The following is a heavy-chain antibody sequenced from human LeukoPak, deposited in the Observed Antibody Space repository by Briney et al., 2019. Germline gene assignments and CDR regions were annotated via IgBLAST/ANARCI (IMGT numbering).Heavy chain of an antibody. J-gene: IGHJ4*02. CDR3: ARVGRCSSTSCYAFGY. D-gene: IGHD2-2*01. CDR1: GFTLSSYW. V-gene: IGHV3-74*01. Sequence: GGSLRLSCAASGFTLSSYWMTWVRQAPGKGLVWVSCINSDGSTTRYADSVKGRFAISRDNAKNTLYLQMNSLRAEDTAVYYCARVGRCSSTSCYAFGYWGQGTLVTVSS. CDR2: INSDGSTT.